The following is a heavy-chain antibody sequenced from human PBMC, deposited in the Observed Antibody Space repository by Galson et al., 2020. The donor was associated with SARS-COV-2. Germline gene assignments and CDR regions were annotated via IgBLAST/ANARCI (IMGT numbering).Heavy chain of an antibody. CDR3: ARGGVMATIVSRVVAGDF. CDR1: GYTFDSYG. Sequence: ASVKVSCKASGYTFDSYGVSWVRQAPGQGLEWMGWINAYNGNTNYSPKFQGRVTMASDSSTNTATMELRSLRSDDTAVYYCARGGVMATIVSRVVAGDFWGQGTLVTVSS. J-gene: IGHJ4*02. CDR2: INAYNGNT. V-gene: IGHV1-18*01. D-gene: IGHD5-12*01.